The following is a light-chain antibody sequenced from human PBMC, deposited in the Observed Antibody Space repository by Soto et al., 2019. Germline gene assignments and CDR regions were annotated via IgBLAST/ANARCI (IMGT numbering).Light chain of an antibody. J-gene: IGKJ2*01. Sequence: EIVLTQSPGTLSLSPGERATLSCRASQSFTSTYLAWYQQKPGQAPRLLIYGTSSRATGIPDRFTGSGSGSDFTLTISRLEPEDFAVYYCHQYDDGPYTFGQGTKVDIK. CDR1: QSFTSTY. V-gene: IGKV3-20*01. CDR3: HQYDDGPYT. CDR2: GTS.